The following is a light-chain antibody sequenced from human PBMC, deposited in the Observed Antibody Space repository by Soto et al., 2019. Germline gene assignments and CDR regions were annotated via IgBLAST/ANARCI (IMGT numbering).Light chain of an antibody. Sequence: EIVMTQTPATLSVSPGERATLSCRASQRVNTNLAWYQQKPGQAPRLLIYGASTRATGVPARFSGSGSGTEFTLTISSLQSEDFAVYYCQQRSNWPPITFGQGTRLEIK. CDR1: QRVNTN. V-gene: IGKV3-15*01. CDR3: QQRSNWPPIT. J-gene: IGKJ5*01. CDR2: GAS.